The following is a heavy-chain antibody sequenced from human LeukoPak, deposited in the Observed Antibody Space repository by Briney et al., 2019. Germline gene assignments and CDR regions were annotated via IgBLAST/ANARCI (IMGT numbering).Heavy chain of an antibody. V-gene: IGHV3-23*01. CDR3: VREGPRGLAFDI. D-gene: IGHD3/OR15-3a*01. CDR2: ISGSGGST. CDR1: GFTFSSYA. Sequence: GGSLRLSCAASGFTFSSYAMSWVRQAPGKGLEWVSAISGSGGSTCYADSVKGRFTISRDNSKNTLYLQMNGLRVEDTAVYYCVREGPRGLAFDIWGQGTMVTVSS. J-gene: IGHJ3*02.